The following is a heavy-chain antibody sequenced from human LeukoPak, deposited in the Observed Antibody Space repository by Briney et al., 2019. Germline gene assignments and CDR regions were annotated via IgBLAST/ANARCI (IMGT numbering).Heavy chain of an antibody. Sequence: GGSLRLSCAASGFTFSSYSMNWVRQAPGKGLEWVSYISSSSSTIYYADSVKGRFTISRDSAKNSLYLQMNSLRAEDTAVYYCARDVGDCSGGSCYTSDFDYWGQGTLVTVSS. CDR3: ARDVGDCSGGSCYTSDFDY. CDR2: ISSSSSTI. J-gene: IGHJ4*02. CDR1: GFTFSSYS. V-gene: IGHV3-48*01. D-gene: IGHD2-15*01.